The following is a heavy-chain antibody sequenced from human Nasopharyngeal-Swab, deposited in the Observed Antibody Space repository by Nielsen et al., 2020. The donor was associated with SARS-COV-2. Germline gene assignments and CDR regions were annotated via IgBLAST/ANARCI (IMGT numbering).Heavy chain of an antibody. CDR3: ARAQRYCSGGSCYFSSSYYFDY. CDR2: IYYSGST. J-gene: IGHJ4*02. Sequence: SETLSLTCIVSGGSVSSGSYYWSWIRQPPGKGLGWIGSIYYSGSTNYNPSLKSRVTISVDTSKNQFSLKLSSVTAADTAVYYCARAQRYCSGGSCYFSSSYYFDYWGQGTLVTVSS. D-gene: IGHD2-15*01. V-gene: IGHV4-61*01. CDR1: GGSVSSGSYY.